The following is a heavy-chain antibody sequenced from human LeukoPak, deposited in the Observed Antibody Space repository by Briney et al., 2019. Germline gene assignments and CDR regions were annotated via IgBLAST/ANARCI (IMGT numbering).Heavy chain of an antibody. Sequence: SETLSLTCAVYGGSISSYYWSWIRQPAGKGLEWIGRIYTSGSTNYNPSLKSRVTMSVDTSKNQFSLKLSSVTAADTAVYYCARSEEDRYYYGMDVWGQGTTVTVSS. CDR3: ARSEEDRYYYGMDV. CDR2: IYTSGST. J-gene: IGHJ6*02. CDR1: GGSISSYY. D-gene: IGHD2-15*01. V-gene: IGHV4-59*10.